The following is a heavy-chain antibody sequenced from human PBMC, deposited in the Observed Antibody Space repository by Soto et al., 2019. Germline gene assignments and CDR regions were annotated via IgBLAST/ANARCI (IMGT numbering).Heavy chain of an antibody. CDR1: GFTFSIYS. J-gene: IGHJ6*02. Sequence: QLLESGGGLVQPGGSLSLSCAASGFTFSIYSMNWVRQSPGKGLEWVSLISGSGGSTHYADSVEGRFTISRDNSKNTMYLEMDSLRAEDTAVYYCAKVVKYDVLTGYYTGPDYYGMDVWGQGTTVTVSS. CDR2: ISGSGGST. V-gene: IGHV3-23*01. CDR3: AKVVKYDVLTGYYTGPDYYGMDV. D-gene: IGHD3-9*01.